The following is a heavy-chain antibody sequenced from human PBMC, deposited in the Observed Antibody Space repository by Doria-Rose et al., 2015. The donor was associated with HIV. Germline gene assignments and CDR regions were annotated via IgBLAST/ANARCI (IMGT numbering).Heavy chain of an antibody. CDR1: GFSFESYA. Sequence: VQLVQSGGGLVQPGRSLRLSCVGSGFSFESYAMHWVRLVPGKGLEWVAGISWDSGAKGNAVSVEGRFTISRDNAKKSVYLEMRSLRPEDTAFYYCAKAPIIGPKYYFYMDVWGKGTSVTVSS. V-gene: IGHV3-9*01. J-gene: IGHJ6*03. CDR3: AKAPIIGPKYYFYMDV. CDR2: ISWDSGAK. D-gene: IGHD3-3*01.